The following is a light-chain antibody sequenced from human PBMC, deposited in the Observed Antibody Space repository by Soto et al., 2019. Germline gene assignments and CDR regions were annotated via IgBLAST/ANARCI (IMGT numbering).Light chain of an antibody. J-gene: IGLJ2*01. Sequence: QPVLTQPPSASGTPGQRVTISCSGSSSNIGSNYVYWYQQLPGTAPKLLIYRNNQQPSGVPARFSGSKTGTSASLAISGRRSEDEADYYCAAWDDSLSGRHVVFGGGTKLTVL. CDR2: RNN. V-gene: IGLV1-47*01. CDR1: SSNIGSNY. CDR3: AAWDDSLSGRHVV.